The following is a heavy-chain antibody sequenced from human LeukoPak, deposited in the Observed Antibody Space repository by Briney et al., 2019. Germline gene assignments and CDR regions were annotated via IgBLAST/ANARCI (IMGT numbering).Heavy chain of an antibody. J-gene: IGHJ4*02. CDR3: AKDRAGASYYFDY. V-gene: IGHV3-23*01. CDR1: GFTFSSYS. CDR2: ISGGGGST. D-gene: IGHD6-19*01. Sequence: GGSLRLSCAASGFTFSSYSMNWVRQAPGKGLEWVSAISGGGGSTYYADSVKGRFTISRDNSKNTLYLRMNSLRAEDTAVYYCAKDRAGASYYFDYWGQGTLVTVSS.